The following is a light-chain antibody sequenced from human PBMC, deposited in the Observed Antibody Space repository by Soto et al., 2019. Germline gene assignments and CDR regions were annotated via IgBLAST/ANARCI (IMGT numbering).Light chain of an antibody. Sequence: QSVLTQPASVSGSPGQSITISCTGTSSDVGGYNHVSWYQQHPGKAPKLMIYGDSNRPSGVSNRFSGSKSGTTASLTISGLQAEDEADYYCSAYTSRSTRVFGTGTKLTVL. V-gene: IGLV2-14*01. J-gene: IGLJ1*01. CDR3: SAYTSRSTRV. CDR1: SSDVGGYNH. CDR2: GDS.